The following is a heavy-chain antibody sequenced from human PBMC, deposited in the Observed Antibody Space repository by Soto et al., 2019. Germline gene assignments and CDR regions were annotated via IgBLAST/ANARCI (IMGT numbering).Heavy chain of an antibody. D-gene: IGHD1-1*01. CDR3: ARTPSSFGTVFDY. J-gene: IGHJ4*02. CDR1: GFSLSTSGMC. Sequence: SGPTLVNPTPTLTLTCTFSGFSLSTSGMCVSWIRQPPGKALDWLALIDWDDDKYYSTSLKTRLTISKDTSKNQVVLTMTNMEAVDTPTYYCARTPSSFGTVFDYCGQGTLVTLSS. CDR2: IDWDDDK. V-gene: IGHV2-70*01.